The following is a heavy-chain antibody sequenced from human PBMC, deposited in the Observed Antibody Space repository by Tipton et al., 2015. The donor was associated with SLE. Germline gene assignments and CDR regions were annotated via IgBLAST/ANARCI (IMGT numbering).Heavy chain of an antibody. J-gene: IGHJ5*02. Sequence: TLSLTCTVSGGSISSHYWSWIRQPPGKGLEWIGDIYYSGNTHYNPSLQSRATISVDMSNNHFSLELTSVTAADTAIYYCARENLRRFDPWGQGTLVIVSS. CDR1: GGSISSHY. CDR3: ARENLRRFDP. V-gene: IGHV4-59*11. CDR2: IYYSGNT. D-gene: IGHD6-25*01.